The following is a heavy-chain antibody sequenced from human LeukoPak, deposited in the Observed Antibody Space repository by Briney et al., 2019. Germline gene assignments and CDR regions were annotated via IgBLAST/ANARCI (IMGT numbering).Heavy chain of an antibody. D-gene: IGHD6-13*01. CDR1: GGSISSGGYY. CDR2: IYHSGST. CDR3: ARVIAAAGKRFDY. V-gene: IGHV4-30-2*01. Sequence: SETLSLTCTVSGGSISSGGYYWSWIRQPPGKGLEWIGYIYHSGSTYYNPSLKSRVTISVDRSKNQFSLKLSSVTAADTAVYYCARVIAAAGKRFDYWGQGTLVTVSS. J-gene: IGHJ4*02.